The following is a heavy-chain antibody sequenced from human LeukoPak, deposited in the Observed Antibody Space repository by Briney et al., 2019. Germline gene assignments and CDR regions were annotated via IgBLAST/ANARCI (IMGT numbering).Heavy chain of an antibody. CDR2: ISVYNGNT. J-gene: IGHJ4*02. Sequence: ASVKVSCKASGYTFTSFSITWVRQAPGQGLEWMGWISVYNGNTNYAQKLQGRVTMTTDTSTSTAYMELRSLRSDDTAVYYCARMGGELLGPWFDYWGQGTLVTVSP. V-gene: IGHV1-18*01. CDR3: ARMGGELLGPWFDY. D-gene: IGHD1-26*01. CDR1: GYTFTSFS.